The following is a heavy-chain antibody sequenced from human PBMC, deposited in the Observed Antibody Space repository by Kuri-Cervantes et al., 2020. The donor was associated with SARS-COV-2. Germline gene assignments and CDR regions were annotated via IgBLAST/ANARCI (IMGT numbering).Heavy chain of an antibody. Sequence: ASVKVSCKASGYTFTGYYMHWVRQAPGQGLEWMGWINPNSGGTNYAQKFQGRVTMTRDTSISTAYMELSRLRSDDTAVYYCAGFRITMRGFDPWGQGTLVTVSS. CDR1: GYTFTGYY. CDR2: INPNSGGT. J-gene: IGHJ5*02. V-gene: IGHV1-2*02. CDR3: AGFRITMRGFDP. D-gene: IGHD3-22*01.